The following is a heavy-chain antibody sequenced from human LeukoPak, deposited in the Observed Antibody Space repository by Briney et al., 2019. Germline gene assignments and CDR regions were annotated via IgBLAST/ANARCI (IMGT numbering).Heavy chain of an antibody. D-gene: IGHD3-10*01. J-gene: IGHJ4*02. Sequence: PSETLSLTCTVSGYSISSGYYWGWIRQPPGKGLEWIGSIYHSGRTYYNPSLKSRVTISVDTSKNQFSLKLSSVTAADTAVYYCARDGTAYYYGSGSYYSPPDYWGQGTLVPVSS. CDR1: GYSISSGYY. V-gene: IGHV4-38-2*02. CDR2: IYHSGRT. CDR3: ARDGTAYYYGSGSYYSPPDY.